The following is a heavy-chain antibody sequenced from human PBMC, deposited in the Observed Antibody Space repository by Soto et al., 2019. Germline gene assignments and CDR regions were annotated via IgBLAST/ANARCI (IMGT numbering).Heavy chain of an antibody. CDR3: ARGSLDFGGRTYYYYYMDV. D-gene: IGHD3-3*01. Sequence: SETLSLTCAVYGVSFSGYYWSWIRQPPGKGLEWIGEINHSGSTNYNPSLKSRVTISVDTSKNQFSLKLSSVTAADTAVYYCARGSLDFGGRTYYYYYMDVWGKGTTVTVSS. V-gene: IGHV4-34*01. J-gene: IGHJ6*03. CDR1: GVSFSGYY. CDR2: INHSGST.